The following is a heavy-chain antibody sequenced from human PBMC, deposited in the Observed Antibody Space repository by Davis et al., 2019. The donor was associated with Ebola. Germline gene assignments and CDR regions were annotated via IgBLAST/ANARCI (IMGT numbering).Heavy chain of an antibody. CDR3: ARVLGWLQHFDY. CDR2: IKQDGSEK. CDR1: GFTFSSYS. Sequence: GGSLRLSCAASGFTFSSYSMNWVRQAPGKGLEWVANIKQDGSEKYYVDSVKGRFTISRDNAKNSLYLQMNSLRTEDTAVYYCARVLGWLQHFDYWGQGTLVTVSS. J-gene: IGHJ4*02. D-gene: IGHD5-24*01. V-gene: IGHV3-7*01.